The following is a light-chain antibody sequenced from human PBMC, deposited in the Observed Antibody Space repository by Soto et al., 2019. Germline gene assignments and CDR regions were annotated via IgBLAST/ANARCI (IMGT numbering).Light chain of an antibody. CDR3: AAWDESINGVV. J-gene: IGLJ1*01. CDR1: SSNIGNND. Sequence: QSALTQPPSVSEAPRQRATISCSGSSSNIGNNDVDWYHQLPGKDAKLLIYYDNLQPTCVSDRFSGSKSGASASLAISALKSEDEADYYCAAWDESINGVVFGTGTKVTVL. V-gene: IGLV1-36*01. CDR2: YDN.